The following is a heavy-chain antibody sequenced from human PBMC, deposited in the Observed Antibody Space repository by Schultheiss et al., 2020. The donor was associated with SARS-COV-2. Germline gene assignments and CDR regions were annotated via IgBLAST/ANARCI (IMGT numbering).Heavy chain of an antibody. Sequence: SQTLSLTCTVSGGSISSYYWSWIRQPPGKGLEWIGYIYYSGSTNYNPSLKSRVTISVDTSKNQFSLKLSSVTAADTAVYYCARAIVVVTAIPNWFDLWGQGTLVTVSS. CDR3: ARAIVVVTAIPNWFDL. D-gene: IGHD2-21*02. J-gene: IGHJ5*02. V-gene: IGHV4-59*01. CDR2: IYYSGST. CDR1: GGSISSYY.